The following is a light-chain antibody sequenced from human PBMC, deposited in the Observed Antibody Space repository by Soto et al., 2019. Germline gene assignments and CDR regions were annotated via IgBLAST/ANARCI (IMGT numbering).Light chain of an antibody. CDR2: GNN. Sequence: QLVLTQPPSVSGAPGQTVTISCTGSSSNIGAGYDVHWYHQLPGTAPKLLIYGNNNRPSGVPDRFSGSKSGTSASLAITGLQAEDEADYYCQSYDSSLSGYVFGTGTKLTVL. V-gene: IGLV1-40*01. CDR1: SSNIGAGYD. CDR3: QSYDSSLSGYV. J-gene: IGLJ1*01.